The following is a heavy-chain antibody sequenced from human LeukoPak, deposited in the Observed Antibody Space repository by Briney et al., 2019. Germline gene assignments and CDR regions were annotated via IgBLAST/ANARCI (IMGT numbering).Heavy chain of an antibody. J-gene: IGHJ3*02. CDR3: ARAYCSGGSCYRGAFDI. CDR2: ISSSGSTI. CDR1: GFTFSSYE. Sequence: GRSLRLSCAASGFTFSSYEMNWVRQAPGKGLEWVSYISSSGSTIYYADSVKGRFTISRDNAKNSLYLQMNSLRAEDTAVYYCARAYCSGGSCYRGAFDIWGQGTMVTVSS. V-gene: IGHV3-48*03. D-gene: IGHD2-15*01.